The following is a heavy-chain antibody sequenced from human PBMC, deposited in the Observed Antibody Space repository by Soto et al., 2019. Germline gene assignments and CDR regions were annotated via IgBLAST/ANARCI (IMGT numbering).Heavy chain of an antibody. J-gene: IGHJ6*02. V-gene: IGHV4-59*01. CDR1: GGSITSSY. CDR3: ARGEDAFFYYGLDV. Sequence: SETLSLTCTVSGGSITSSYWSWIRRPPGKGLEWIAYIYDTGISGYTPSTSYNPSLKRRVTMSVDTSKSQFSLKLTSVTAADTAVYYCARGEDAFFYYGLDVWGQGITVTVSS. CDR2: IYDTGISGYTPST.